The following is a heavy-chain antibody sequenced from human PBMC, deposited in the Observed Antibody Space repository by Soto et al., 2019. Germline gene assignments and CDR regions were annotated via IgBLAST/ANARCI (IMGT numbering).Heavy chain of an antibody. CDR2: IYHSGST. J-gene: IGHJ5*02. CDR1: GGSFSGYY. V-gene: IGHV4-34*01. Sequence: QVQLQQWGAGLLKPSETLSLTCAVYGGSFSGYYWSWIRQPPGKGLEWIGEIYHSGSTNYNPSLKSRVTISVDTSKNQFSLKLSSVTAADTAVYYCARAPGQDCSSTSCYPRSNWFDPWGQGTLVTVSS. D-gene: IGHD2-2*01. CDR3: ARAPGQDCSSTSCYPRSNWFDP.